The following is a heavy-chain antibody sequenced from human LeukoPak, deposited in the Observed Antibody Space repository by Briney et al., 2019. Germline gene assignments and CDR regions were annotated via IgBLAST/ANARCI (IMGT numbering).Heavy chain of an antibody. V-gene: IGHV1-69*06. D-gene: IGHD3-3*01. CDR1: GGTFSSYA. CDR3: ARGSRYYDFWSGYVGGFENNWFDP. J-gene: IGHJ5*02. Sequence: GASVKVSCKASGGTFSSYAISWVRQAPGQGLEWMGGIIPIFGTANYAQKFQGRVTITADKSTSTAYMELSSLRSEDTAVYYCARGSRYYDFWSGYVGGFENNWFDPWGQGTLVTVSS. CDR2: IIPIFGTA.